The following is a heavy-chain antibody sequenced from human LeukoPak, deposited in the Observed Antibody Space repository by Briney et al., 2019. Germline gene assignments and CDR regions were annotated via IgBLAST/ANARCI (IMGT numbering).Heavy chain of an antibody. CDR1: GVSINSYY. CDR2: IYYSGST. D-gene: IGHD3-10*01. CDR3: ASQRITMVRGVTADFDY. J-gene: IGHJ4*02. V-gene: IGHV4-59*12. Sequence: SSETLSLTCTVSGVSINSYYWSWIRQPPGKGLEWIGYIYYSGSTNYNPSLKSRVTISVDTSKNQFSLKLSSVTAADTAVYYCASQRITMVRGVTADFDYWGQGTLVTVSS.